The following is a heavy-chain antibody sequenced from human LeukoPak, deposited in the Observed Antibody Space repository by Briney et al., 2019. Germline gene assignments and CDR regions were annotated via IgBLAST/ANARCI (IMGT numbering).Heavy chain of an antibody. D-gene: IGHD6-19*01. CDR2: IVYDGSEK. J-gene: IGHJ4*02. V-gene: IGHV3-30*04. Sequence: GGSLRLSCAASGFTFSRHPMHWVRQAPGKGLEWVAVIVYDGSEKYYKESVKGRFTISRDNSKNTLYLQMDSLRPEDTAVYYCAKDPQTGAVSGIFYFDYWGQGTLLTVSS. CDR3: AKDPQTGAVSGIFYFDY. CDR1: GFTFSRHP.